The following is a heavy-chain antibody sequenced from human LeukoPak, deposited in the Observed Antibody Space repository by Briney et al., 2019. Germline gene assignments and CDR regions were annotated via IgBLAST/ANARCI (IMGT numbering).Heavy chain of an antibody. CDR2: IKPSGGIT. CDR1: GYTFTSYY. V-gene: IGHV1-46*01. D-gene: IGHD3-10*01. CDR3: ARPQQSGGSGMFHWSFLGPGVEGGSANDAFDI. J-gene: IGHJ3*02. Sequence: ASEKVSRKASGYTFTSYYMHWVRQAPRQGLEWVGIIKPSGGITSYAHKFQSRVTMIRDTSTSTVYMELSSLRAEDTALYYCARPQQSGGSGMFHWSFLGPGVEGGSANDAFDIWGQGTMVTVSS.